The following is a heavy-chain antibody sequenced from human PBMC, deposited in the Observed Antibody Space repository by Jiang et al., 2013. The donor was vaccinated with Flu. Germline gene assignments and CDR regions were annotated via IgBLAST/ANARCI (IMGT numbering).Heavy chain of an antibody. CDR1: GYIFTGYY. J-gene: IGHJ4*02. CDR3: RPCAGDCYHFDY. V-gene: IGHV1-2*02. CDR2: ISPNSGAA. Sequence: GAEVKKPGASVKVSCKTSGYIFTGYYIHWVRQAPGLGLEWMGWISPNSGAANYAQKFQGRVTLTRDTSISTAYMELSSLRSDDTAVYYCRPCAGDCYHFDYWGQGTLVTVSS. D-gene: IGHD2-21*02.